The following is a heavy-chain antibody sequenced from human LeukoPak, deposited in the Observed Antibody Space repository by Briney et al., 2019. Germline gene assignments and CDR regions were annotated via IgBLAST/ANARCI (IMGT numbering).Heavy chain of an antibody. CDR3: AREEDYTYDY. CDR1: GGSISSSSYY. J-gene: IGHJ4*02. CDR2: IYYSGST. V-gene: IGHV4-39*07. D-gene: IGHD4-11*01. Sequence: NTSETLSLTCTVSGGSISSSSYYWGWIRQPPGKGLEWIGSIYYSGSTYYNPSLKSRVTISVDTSKNQFSLKLSSVTAADTAVYYCAREEDYTYDYWGQGTLVTVSS.